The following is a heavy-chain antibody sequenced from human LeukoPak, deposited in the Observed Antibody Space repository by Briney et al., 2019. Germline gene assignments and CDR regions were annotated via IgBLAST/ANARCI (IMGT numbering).Heavy chain of an antibody. V-gene: IGHV3-23*01. J-gene: IGHJ4*02. CDR2: ISGSGGGT. CDR1: GFTFTSYA. Sequence: PGGSLRLSCAASGFTFTSYAMNWVRQAPGRGLEWVSGISGSGGGTNYADSVKGRFTISRDNSKNTPYLQMSSLRAEDTAIYYCARAPAYTVVTSFDYWGQGTLVTVSS. CDR3: ARAPAYTVVTSFDY. D-gene: IGHD4-23*01.